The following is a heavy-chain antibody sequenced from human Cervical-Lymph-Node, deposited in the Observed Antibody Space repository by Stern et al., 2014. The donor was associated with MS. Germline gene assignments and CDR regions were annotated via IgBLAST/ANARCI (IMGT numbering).Heavy chain of an antibody. CDR2: FTAYNGPT. Sequence: QVQLEQSGAEAKKPGASVKVSCKTSGYTFTTYGLNWVRQAPGQGLEWIGWFTAYNGPTNYVQKFQGRVTMTPDTSTSTAYMGLRSLRSDDSALYYCARERPGTAGTTDYYYGMDVWGQGTTVTVSS. D-gene: IGHD1-1*01. CDR1: GYTFTTYG. CDR3: ARERPGTAGTTDYYYGMDV. V-gene: IGHV1-18*01. J-gene: IGHJ6*02.